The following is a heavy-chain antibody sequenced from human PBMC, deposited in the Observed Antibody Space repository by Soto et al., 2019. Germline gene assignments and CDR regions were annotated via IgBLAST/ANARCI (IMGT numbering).Heavy chain of an antibody. D-gene: IGHD2-15*01. CDR1: GYSFTSYW. CDR3: AGSESYCSGGSCYSVRGFNYYYYGMDV. CDR2: IDPSDPYT. J-gene: IGHJ6*02. Sequence: GESLKISCKGSGYSFTSYWISWVRQMPGKGLEWMGRIDPSDPYTNYSPSFQGHVTISADKSISTAYLQWSSLKASDTAMYYCAGSESYCSGGSCYSVRGFNYYYYGMDVWGQGTTVTVSS. V-gene: IGHV5-10-1*01.